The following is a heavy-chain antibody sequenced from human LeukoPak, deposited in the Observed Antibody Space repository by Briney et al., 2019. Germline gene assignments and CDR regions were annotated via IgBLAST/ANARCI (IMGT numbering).Heavy chain of an antibody. Sequence: KASETLSLTCTVSGGSITNYYCNWIRQPAGKGLERIGRIYTNGNTNYNPSLKSRLTMSVDTSKNQFSLKLSSVTAADTAVYYCARDTSGSYSGFDYWGQGTLVTVSS. CDR3: ARDTSGSYSGFDY. V-gene: IGHV4-4*07. J-gene: IGHJ4*02. D-gene: IGHD1-26*01. CDR1: GGSITNYY. CDR2: IYTNGNT.